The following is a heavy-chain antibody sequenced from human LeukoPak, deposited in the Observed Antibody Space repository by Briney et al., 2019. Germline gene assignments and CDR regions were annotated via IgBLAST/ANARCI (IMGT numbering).Heavy chain of an antibody. CDR2: ISSSTSYI. J-gene: IGHJ3*02. CDR3: ARDRFLADWGTVDAFDI. D-gene: IGHD7-27*01. V-gene: IGHV3-21*01. Sequence: GGSLRLSCAASGFTFSSYSMNWVRQAPGKGLEWVSSISSSTSYIYYADSVKGRFTISRDNAKNSLYLQMNSLRAEDTAVYYCARDRFLADWGTVDAFDIWGQGTMVTVSS. CDR1: GFTFSSYS.